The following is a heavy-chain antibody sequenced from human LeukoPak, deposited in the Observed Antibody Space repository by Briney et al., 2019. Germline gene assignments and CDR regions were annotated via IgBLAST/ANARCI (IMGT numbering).Heavy chain of an antibody. CDR3: AKGQIAPGIAVAGPRDFDY. CDR1: GFTFSSYG. Sequence: GALRLSCAASGFTFSSYGMHWVRQAPGKGLEWVAVIWYDGSNKYYADSVKGRFTISRDNSKNTLYLQMNRLRAEDTAVYYCAKGQIAPGIAVAGPRDFDYWGQGTLVTVSS. D-gene: IGHD6-19*01. CDR2: IWYDGSNK. J-gene: IGHJ4*02. V-gene: IGHV3-33*06.